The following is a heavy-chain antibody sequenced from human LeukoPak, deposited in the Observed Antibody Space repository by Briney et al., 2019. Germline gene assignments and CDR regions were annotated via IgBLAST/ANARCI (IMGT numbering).Heavy chain of an antibody. V-gene: IGHV3-15*01. D-gene: IGHD3-10*01. CDR2: VKSKTDGGTT. Sequence: PGGSLRLSCAASGFTFSNAWMSWVRQAPGKGLEWVSHVKSKTDGGTTDYAAPVKGRFSISRDDSKNTLYLQMNSLKTEDTAVYYCATEYYGSYNYWGQGTLVTVSS. CDR3: ATEYYGSYNY. J-gene: IGHJ4*02. CDR1: GFTFSNAW.